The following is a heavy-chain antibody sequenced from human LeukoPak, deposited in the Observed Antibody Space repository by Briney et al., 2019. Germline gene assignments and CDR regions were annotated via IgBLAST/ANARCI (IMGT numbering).Heavy chain of an antibody. CDR1: GCTFTSYF. CDR2: INLSGAST. Sequence: ASVKVSCKTSGCTFTSYFMHWVRQAPGQGLEWMGIINLSGASTSYAQRFQGRVTMTRDMSTSTVYMELSSLRSEDTAVYYCARDRITVSGVLTFRGRGVDLWGQGTLVSVSS. V-gene: IGHV1-46*01. D-gene: IGHD3-3*01. CDR3: ARDRITVSGVLTFRGRGVDL. J-gene: IGHJ5*02.